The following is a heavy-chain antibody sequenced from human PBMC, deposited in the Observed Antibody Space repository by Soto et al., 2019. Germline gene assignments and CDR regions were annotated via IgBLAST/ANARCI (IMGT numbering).Heavy chain of an antibody. V-gene: IGHV3-23*01. CDR1: GFTFSSYG. J-gene: IGHJ4*02. Sequence: GGSLRLSCAASGFTFSSYGMSWVRQAPGKGLEWVSVISGSGGSTYYADSVKGRFTISRDNSKNTLYLQMNSLRAEDTAVYYCARGRLGITYYFDYWGQGTLVTVSS. CDR2: ISGSGGST. D-gene: IGHD3-16*01. CDR3: ARGRLGITYYFDY.